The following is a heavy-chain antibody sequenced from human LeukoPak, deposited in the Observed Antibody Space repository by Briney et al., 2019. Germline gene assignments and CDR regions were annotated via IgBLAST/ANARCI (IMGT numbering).Heavy chain of an antibody. CDR1: GGSISSSSYY. CDR3: ARHGGGRLEDYYYYYMDV. V-gene: IGHV4-39*01. CDR2: IYYSGST. Sequence: SETLSLTCTVSGGSISSSSYYWGWIRQPPGKGLEWIVSIYYSGSTYYNPSLKSRVTISVDTSKNQFSLKLSSVTAADTAVYYCARHGGGRLEDYYYYYMDVWGKGTTVTISS. J-gene: IGHJ6*03. D-gene: IGHD1-26*01.